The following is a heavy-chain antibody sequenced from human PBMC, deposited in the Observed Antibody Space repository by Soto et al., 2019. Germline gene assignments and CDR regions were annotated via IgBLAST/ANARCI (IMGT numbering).Heavy chain of an antibody. J-gene: IGHJ5*02. Sequence: QVQLQQWGAGLLKPSETLSLTCAVYGGSFSGYYYSWIRQPPGKGLEWIGETNHSGTTNYNPSLKSRVTISVDTSKNQLSLKLSSVTAADTAVYYCARGRSYYGAGSLNWFDPWGQGTLVTVSS. D-gene: IGHD3-10*01. CDR2: TNHSGTT. CDR3: ARGRSYYGAGSLNWFDP. V-gene: IGHV4-34*01. CDR1: GGSFSGYY.